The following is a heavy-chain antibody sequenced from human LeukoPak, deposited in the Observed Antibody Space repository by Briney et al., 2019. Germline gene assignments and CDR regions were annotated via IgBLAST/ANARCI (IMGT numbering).Heavy chain of an antibody. D-gene: IGHD6-19*01. CDR3: ARDIAVAPRDAFDI. J-gene: IGHJ3*02. V-gene: IGHV3-48*02. CDR1: GFTFSSYS. CDR2: ISSSSSTI. Sequence: GGSLRLSCAASGFTFSSYSMNWVSQAPGKGLEWVSYISSSSSTIYYADSVKGRFTISRDNAKNSLYLQMNSLRDEDTAVYYCARDIAVAPRDAFDIWGQGTMVTVSS.